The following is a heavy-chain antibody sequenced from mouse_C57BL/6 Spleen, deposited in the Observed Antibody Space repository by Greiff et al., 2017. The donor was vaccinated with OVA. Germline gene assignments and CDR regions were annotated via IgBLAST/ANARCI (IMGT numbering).Heavy chain of an antibody. CDR1: GYTFTDYN. J-gene: IGHJ4*01. D-gene: IGHD3-1*01. Sequence: EVKLMESGPELVKPGASVKIPCKASGYTFTDYNMDWVKQSHGKSLEWIGDINPNNGGTIYNQKFKGKATLTVDKSSSTAYMELRSLTSEDTAVYYCARSGPSMDYWGQGTSVTVSS. CDR2: INPNNGGT. V-gene: IGHV1-18*01. CDR3: ARSGPSMDY.